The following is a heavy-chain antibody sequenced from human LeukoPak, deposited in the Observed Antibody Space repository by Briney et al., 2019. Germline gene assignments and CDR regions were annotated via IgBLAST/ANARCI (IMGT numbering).Heavy chain of an antibody. V-gene: IGHV3-7*01. J-gene: IGHJ6*04. CDR1: GFRFSTYW. D-gene: IGHD3-10*02. CDR2: IKEDGSDK. CDR3: AELGITMIGGV. Sequence: PGGSLRLSCEVSGFRFSTYWMTWVRQAPGKGLEWVANIKEDGSDKYYVDSVKGRFTISRDNAKNSVYLQMNSLRAEDTAVYYCAELGITMIGGVWGKGTTVTVSS.